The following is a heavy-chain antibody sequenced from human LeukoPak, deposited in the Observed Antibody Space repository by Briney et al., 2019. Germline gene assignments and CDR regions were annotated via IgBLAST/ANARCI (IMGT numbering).Heavy chain of an antibody. Sequence: GGSLRLACAASGFTLSSYVVSWVRQAPGKGLQWVSAVSVSGGSTHYADSVKGRFTISRDNSKNTLYLQMNSLRAEDTAVYYCAKDRALAARNYYYYYGMDVWGQGTTVTVSS. CDR1: GFTLSSYV. CDR2: VSVSGGST. V-gene: IGHV3-23*01. J-gene: IGHJ6*02. D-gene: IGHD6-6*01. CDR3: AKDRALAARNYYYYYGMDV.